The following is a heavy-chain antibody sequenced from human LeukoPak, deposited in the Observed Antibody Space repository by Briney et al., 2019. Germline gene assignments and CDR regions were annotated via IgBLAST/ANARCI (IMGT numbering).Heavy chain of an antibody. J-gene: IGHJ4*02. Sequence: GGSLRLSCAASGFIFSDYWMTWVRQGPGKGLQWVANIKYDGSERFYADSVKGRFTISRDNAKKSVYLEMNSLRDDDTAIYYCAQPRFAFWGQGIWVTVSS. CDR2: IKYDGSER. CDR3: AQPRFAF. V-gene: IGHV3-7*02. CDR1: GFIFSDYW.